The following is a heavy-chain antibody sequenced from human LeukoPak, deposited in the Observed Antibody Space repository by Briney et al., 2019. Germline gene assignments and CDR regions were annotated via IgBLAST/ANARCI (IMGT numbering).Heavy chain of an antibody. J-gene: IGHJ4*02. D-gene: IGHD4-17*01. V-gene: IGHV3-30*18. Sequence: PGGSLRLSCAASGFTFSSYGMHWVRQAPGKGLEWVAVISYDGSNKYYADSVKGRFTISRDNAWNSLYLQMNSLRAEDTAFYYCAKGSDYGLSSFDYWGQGSLVTVSS. CDR3: AKGSDYGLSSFDY. CDR2: ISYDGSNK. CDR1: GFTFSSYG.